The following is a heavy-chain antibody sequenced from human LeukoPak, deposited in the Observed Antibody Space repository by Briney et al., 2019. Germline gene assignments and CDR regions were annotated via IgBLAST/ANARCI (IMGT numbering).Heavy chain of an antibody. J-gene: IGHJ3*01. D-gene: IGHD1/OR15-1a*01. CDR3: AREFRTTSLSFDAFGL. CDR1: GYTFTGYH. V-gene: IGHV1-2*02. Sequence: GASVTVSCKASGYTFTGYHMHWVRQAPGQGLEWMAWINPTSGAKNYAQKFQGRVTMTRDTSNNAYYMELSRLRSDDAAVYCCAREFRTTSLSFDAFGLWGRGTMVTVAS. CDR2: INPTSGAK.